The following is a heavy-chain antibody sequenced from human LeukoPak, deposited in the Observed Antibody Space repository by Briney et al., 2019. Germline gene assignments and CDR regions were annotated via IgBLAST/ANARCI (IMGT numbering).Heavy chain of an antibody. CDR1: GFTFSSYN. CDR2: ITWNSDST. D-gene: IGHD3-22*01. V-gene: IGHV3-9*03. CDR3: AKSARSYYYDYDGYYFDY. Sequence: GGSLRLSCAASGFTFSSYNMNWVRQAPGKGLEWVSGITWNSDSTGYADSVKGRFTISRDNAKNSLYLQMNSLRAEDMALYYCAKSARSYYYDYDGYYFDYWGQGTLVTVSS. J-gene: IGHJ4*02.